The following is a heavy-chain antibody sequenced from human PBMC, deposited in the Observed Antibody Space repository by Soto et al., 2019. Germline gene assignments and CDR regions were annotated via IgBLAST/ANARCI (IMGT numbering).Heavy chain of an antibody. CDR2: IGVGSGNT. CDR3: AALEMNHYFDY. Sequence: QMQPVQSGPEVKKPGTSVKVSCKTSGFTFTSSAVQWVRQARGQGLEWIGWIGVGSGNTNYAQKFQERVTITRDMSTSTAYMELSSLRSEDTAVYYCAALEMNHYFDYWGQGTLVTVSS. J-gene: IGHJ4*02. V-gene: IGHV1-58*01. CDR1: GFTFTSSA.